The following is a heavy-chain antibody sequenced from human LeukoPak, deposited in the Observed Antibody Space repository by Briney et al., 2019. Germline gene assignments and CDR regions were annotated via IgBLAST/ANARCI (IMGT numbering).Heavy chain of an antibody. CDR3: ARSSGSYFDY. CDR2: INPSGGST. CDR1: GYTFTSYY. Sequence: GASVKVSCKASGYTFTSYYMHWVRQAPGQGLEWMGIINPSGGSTSYAQKFQGRVTMTRDTSTSTVYMELSSLRSKDTAVYYGARSSGSYFDYWGQGTLVTVSS. V-gene: IGHV1-46*01. D-gene: IGHD1-26*01. J-gene: IGHJ4*02.